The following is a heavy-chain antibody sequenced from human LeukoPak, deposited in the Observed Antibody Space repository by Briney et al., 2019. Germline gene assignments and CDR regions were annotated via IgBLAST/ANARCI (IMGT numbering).Heavy chain of an antibody. J-gene: IGHJ4*02. CDR3: AKSIAAAGTGC. V-gene: IGHV3-23*01. CDR1: GFTFSSYA. Sequence: GGSLRLSCAASGFTFSSYAMSWVRQAPGGGLEWVSAISGSGGSTYYADSVKGRFTISRDNSKNTLYLQMNSLRAEDTAVYYCAKSIAAAGTGCWGQGTLVTVSS. CDR2: ISGSGGST. D-gene: IGHD6-13*01.